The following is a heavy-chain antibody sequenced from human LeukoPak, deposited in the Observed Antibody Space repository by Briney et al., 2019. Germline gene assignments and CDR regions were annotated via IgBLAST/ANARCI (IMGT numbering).Heavy chain of an antibody. J-gene: IGHJ3*02. CDR3: ARDLVAWGNPDAFDI. CDR1: GGTFSSYA. Sequence: GASVKVSCKASGGTFSSYAISWVRQAPGQGLEWMGGIIPIFGTANYAQKFQGRVTITADESTSTAYMELSSLRSADTAVYYCARDLVAWGNPDAFDIWGQGTMVTVSS. D-gene: IGHD7-27*01. CDR2: IIPIFGTA. V-gene: IGHV1-69*13.